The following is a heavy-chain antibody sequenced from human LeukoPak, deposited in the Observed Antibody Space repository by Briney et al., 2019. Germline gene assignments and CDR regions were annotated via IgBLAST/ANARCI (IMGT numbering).Heavy chain of an antibody. Sequence: GSLRLSCAASGFSFSSYAMSWVRQAPGKGLEWVSAISKSGDSTFYADSVKGRFTISRDNSQNTLYVQMNSLRAEDTAVYYCARFRAAYCSSTSCQKVNDYWGQGTLVTVSS. J-gene: IGHJ4*02. V-gene: IGHV3-23*01. D-gene: IGHD2-2*01. CDR1: GFSFSSYA. CDR2: ISKSGDST. CDR3: ARFRAAYCSSTSCQKVNDY.